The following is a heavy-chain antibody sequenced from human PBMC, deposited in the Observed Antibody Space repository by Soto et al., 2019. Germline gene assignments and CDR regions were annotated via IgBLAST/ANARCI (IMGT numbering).Heavy chain of an antibody. CDR2: ISAKNGNT. J-gene: IGHJ3*01. CDR1: GGTFSCNA. V-gene: IGHV1-18*01. CDR3: PREPRDPPPGS. Sequence: SVKLSSKDSGGTFSCNAMKWVRQAPGQGIDWIGWISAKNGNTNYAQKSRGRVTMTTDTSPSTIYMELRNLKRGAPAVELCPREPRDPPPGSWGQ. D-gene: IGHD2-21*02.